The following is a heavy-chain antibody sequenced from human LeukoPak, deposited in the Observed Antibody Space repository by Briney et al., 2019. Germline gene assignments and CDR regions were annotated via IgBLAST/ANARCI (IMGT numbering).Heavy chain of an antibody. V-gene: IGHV1-46*01. CDR2: INPSGGST. J-gene: IGHJ3*02. Sequence: GASVKVSCKASRYTFTSYYMHWVRQAPGQGLEWMGIINPSGGSTSCAQKFQGRVTMTRDTSTSTVYMELSSLRSEDTAVYYCAREGNNCSSTSCHDAFDIWGQGTMVTVSS. D-gene: IGHD2-2*01. CDR3: AREGNNCSSTSCHDAFDI. CDR1: RYTFTSYY.